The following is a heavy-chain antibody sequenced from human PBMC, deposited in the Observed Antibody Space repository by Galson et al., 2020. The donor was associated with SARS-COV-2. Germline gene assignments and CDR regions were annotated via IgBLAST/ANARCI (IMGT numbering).Heavy chain of an antibody. J-gene: IGHJ4*02. CDR1: GGSISSSPYY. CDR3: ARDRSGAVAAAGY. V-gene: IGHV4-39*07. Sequence: SETLSLTCTVSGGSISSSPYYWGWIRQPPGKGLEWIGSIYYTGSTYYNPSLKSRVTISVDTSKNHFSLKLSSVTAADTALYYCARDRSGAVAAAGYWGQGTLVTVSS. CDR2: IYYTGST. D-gene: IGHD6-19*01.